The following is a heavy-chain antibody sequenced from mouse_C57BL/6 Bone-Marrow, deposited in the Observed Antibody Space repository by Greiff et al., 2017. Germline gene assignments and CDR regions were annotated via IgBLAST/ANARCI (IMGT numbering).Heavy chain of an antibody. Sequence: EVKLQESGGDLVKPGGSLKLSCAASGFTFSSYGMSWVRQTPDKRLEWVATISSGGSYTSYPDSVKGRFTIARDNAKNTLYLQMSSLKSEDTAMYVCARLTTVLYWYFDVWGTGTTVTVSS. CDR2: ISSGGSYT. J-gene: IGHJ1*03. V-gene: IGHV5-6*01. CDR1: GFTFSSYG. CDR3: ARLTTVLYWYFDV. D-gene: IGHD1-1*01.